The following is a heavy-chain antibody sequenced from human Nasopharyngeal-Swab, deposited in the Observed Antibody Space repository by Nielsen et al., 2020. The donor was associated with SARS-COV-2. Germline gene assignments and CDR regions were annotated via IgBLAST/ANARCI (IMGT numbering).Heavy chain of an antibody. CDR3: ATDAPGSGFALDT. D-gene: IGHD3-22*01. CDR2: IWYDGSNK. CDR1: GFTFSTYA. V-gene: IGHV3-30*02. Sequence: GESLKISCAASGFTFSTYAMHRVRQAPGKGLEWVTFIWYDGSNKEYADAVKGRFTISRDNSKNTVFLQMNSLRVEDTAVYYCATDAPGSGFALDTWGQGTMVTILS. J-gene: IGHJ3*02.